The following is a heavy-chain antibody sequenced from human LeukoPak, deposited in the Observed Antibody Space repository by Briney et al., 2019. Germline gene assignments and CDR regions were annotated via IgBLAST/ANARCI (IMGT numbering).Heavy chain of an antibody. CDR3: ARQTAKNVDTARFDS. CDR2: IYYSGTT. CDR1: GGSINNYY. V-gene: IGHV4-59*08. J-gene: IGHJ4*02. Sequence: LSETLSLTCTISGGSINNYYWSWIRQPPGKGLEWIGYIYYSGTTNYSPSLNSRVNISLDTAKNQFSLRLSSVTAADTAVYYCARQTAKNVDTARFDSWGQGTLVTVSS. D-gene: IGHD5-18*01.